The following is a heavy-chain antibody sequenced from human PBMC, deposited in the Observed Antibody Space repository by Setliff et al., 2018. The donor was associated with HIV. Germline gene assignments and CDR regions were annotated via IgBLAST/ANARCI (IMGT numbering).Heavy chain of an antibody. V-gene: IGHV3-11*04. CDR3: ARDHEAYHYDSRGVGDALDI. J-gene: IGHJ3*02. D-gene: IGHD3-22*01. CDR2: ISSSGITM. CDR1: GFTFRDYY. Sequence: GGSLRLSCAASGFTFRDYYMSWIRQAPGKGLEWVSYISSSGITMYYADSVKGRFTISRDNAKNSLYLQMNSLRAEDTAVYYCARDHEAYHYDSRGVGDALDIWGRGTTVTVSS.